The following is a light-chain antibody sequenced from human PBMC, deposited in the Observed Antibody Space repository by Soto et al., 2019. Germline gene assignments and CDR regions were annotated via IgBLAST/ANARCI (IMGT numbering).Light chain of an antibody. J-gene: IGLJ1*01. V-gene: IGLV2-18*02. CDR1: SSDVGSYNR. CDR2: EVS. Sequence: QSVLTQPPSVPGSPGQSVAISCTGTSSDVGSYNRVAWDQQPPGAAPKLMLYEVSNRPSGVPDRSSGSTSGNTASLTISGLQAEDEADYYCNSYTGSSTYVFGTGTKVTVL. CDR3: NSYTGSSTYV.